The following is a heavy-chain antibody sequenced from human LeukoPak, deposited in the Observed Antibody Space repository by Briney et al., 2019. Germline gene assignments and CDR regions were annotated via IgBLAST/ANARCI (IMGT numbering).Heavy chain of an antibody. V-gene: IGHV1-2*06. D-gene: IGHD5-12*01. CDR2: INPNSGGT. Sequence: ASVTVSCKASGYTFTGYYMHWVRQAPGQGLEWIGRINPNSGGTNYAQKFQGRVTMTRDTSISTAYMELSRLRSDDTAVYYCTRDRGYDYFFDYWGQGTLVTVSS. CDR3: TRDRGYDYFFDY. CDR1: GYTFTGYY. J-gene: IGHJ4*02.